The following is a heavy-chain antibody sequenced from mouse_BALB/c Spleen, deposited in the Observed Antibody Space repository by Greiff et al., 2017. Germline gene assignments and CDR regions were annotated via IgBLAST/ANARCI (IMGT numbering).Heavy chain of an antibody. CDR1: GYTFPRYW. D-gene: IGHD1-1*01. CDR3: TREIITTVVAWYFDV. CDR2: IYPSDSYT. J-gene: IGHJ1*01. Sequence: QVQLPQPGAGLVRPGGSVELSCKASGYTFPRYWVKWVEQRPGQGLEWIGNIYPSDSYTNYNQKFKDKATLTVDKSSSTAYMQLSSPTSEDSAVYYCTREIITTVVAWYFDVWGAGTTVTVSS. V-gene: IGHV1-69*02.